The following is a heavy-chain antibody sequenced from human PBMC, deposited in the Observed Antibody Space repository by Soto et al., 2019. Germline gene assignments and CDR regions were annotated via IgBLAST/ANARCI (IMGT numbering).Heavy chain of an antibody. V-gene: IGHV4-31*02. CDR1: INSGGFY. J-gene: IGHJ5*02. D-gene: IGHD2-21*01. Sequence: INSGGFYYSWIRQPPGKGLEWLGYIFHSGSTLYTPSLRGRLTLSADTSRNQLSLHLTSVTAADTAVYYCVRGGIAGHWFDPWGQGILVTVSS. CDR2: IFHSGST. CDR3: VRGGIAGHWFDP.